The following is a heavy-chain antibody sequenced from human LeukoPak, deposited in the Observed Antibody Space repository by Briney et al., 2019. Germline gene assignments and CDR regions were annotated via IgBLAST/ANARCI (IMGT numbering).Heavy chain of an antibody. CDR1: GFAFTSAW. V-gene: IGHV3-7*01. D-gene: IGHD3-3*01. J-gene: IGHJ4*02. Sequence: PGGSLRLSCVASGFAFTSAWMNWVRQAPGKGLEWVAHIKQDGSQEYYVDSVKGRFTISRDSAKNSLYLQMNSLRAEDTAVYYCARGVPYDSWSGPHYSDYWGQGTLVTVSS. CDR2: IKQDGSQE. CDR3: ARGVPYDSWSGPHYSDY.